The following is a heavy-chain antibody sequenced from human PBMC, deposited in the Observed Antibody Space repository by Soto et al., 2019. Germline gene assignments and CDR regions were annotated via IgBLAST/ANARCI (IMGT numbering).Heavy chain of an antibody. Sequence: SETLSLTCTVSGGSMNTYYWGWFRQPPGKGLEWVGYIYYSGSTTYSPSLKSRVTISVDTSKNQFSLKLNSVTAADTAVYYCARLGGYYQAFHQWGQGSLVT. CDR2: IYYSGST. CDR1: GGSMNTYY. D-gene: IGHD3-22*01. V-gene: IGHV4-59*08. J-gene: IGHJ1*01. CDR3: ARLGGYYQAFHQ.